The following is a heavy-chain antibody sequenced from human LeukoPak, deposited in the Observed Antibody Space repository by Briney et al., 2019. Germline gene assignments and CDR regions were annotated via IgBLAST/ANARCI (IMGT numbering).Heavy chain of an antibody. J-gene: IGHJ4*02. V-gene: IGHV4-34*01. CDR2: INHSGST. CDR3: PAKTTFSDY. CDR1: GGSFSGYY. Sequence: PSETLSLTCAVYGGSFSGYYWSWIRQPPGKGLEWIGEINHSGSTNYNPSLKSRVTISLDTSKNQFSLKLSSVTAADTAVYYCPAKTTFSDYWGQGTLVTFSS. D-gene: IGHD3-16*01.